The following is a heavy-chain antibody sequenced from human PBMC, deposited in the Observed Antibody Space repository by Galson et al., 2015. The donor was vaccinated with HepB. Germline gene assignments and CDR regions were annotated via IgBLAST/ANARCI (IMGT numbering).Heavy chain of an antibody. V-gene: IGHV1-46*01. CDR1: GYTFTSYY. CDR2: INPSGGST. CDR3: ARGDEELGYCSSTSCRGDAFDI. Sequence: SVKVSCKASGYTFTSYYMHWVRQAPGQGLEWMGIINPSGGSTSYAQKFQGRVTMTRDTSTSTVYMELSSLRSEDTAVYYRARGDEELGYCSSTSCRGDAFDIWGQGTMVTVSS. J-gene: IGHJ3*02. D-gene: IGHD2-2*01.